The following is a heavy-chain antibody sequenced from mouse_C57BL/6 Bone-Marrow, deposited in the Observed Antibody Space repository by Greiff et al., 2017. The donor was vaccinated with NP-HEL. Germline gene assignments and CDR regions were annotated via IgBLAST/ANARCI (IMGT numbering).Heavy chain of an antibody. CDR1: GFTFSSYG. J-gene: IGHJ3*01. D-gene: IGHD1-1*01. CDR2: ISSGGSYT. CDR3: GRHRRLLRRGFDD. Sequence: EVQLVESGGDLVKPGGSLKLSCAASGFTFSSYGMSWVRQTPDKRLEWVATISSGGSYTYYPDSVKGRFTISRDNAKNTLYLQMSSLKSEDAAMDYCGRHRRLLRRGFDDWGRGTLVTVSA. V-gene: IGHV5-6*01.